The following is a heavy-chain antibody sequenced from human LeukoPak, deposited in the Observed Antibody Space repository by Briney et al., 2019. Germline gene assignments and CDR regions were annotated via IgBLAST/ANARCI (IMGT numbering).Heavy chain of an antibody. D-gene: IGHD2-21*02. Sequence: GSSVKVSCKASGGTFSSYAISWVRQAPGQGLEWMGRIIPILGIANYAQKFQGRVTITADKSTSTAYMELSSLRSEDTAVYYCARSHHGGNSGWFDPWGQGTLVTVSS. J-gene: IGHJ5*02. CDR3: ARSHHGGNSGWFDP. CDR1: GGTFSSYA. V-gene: IGHV1-69*04. CDR2: IIPILGIA.